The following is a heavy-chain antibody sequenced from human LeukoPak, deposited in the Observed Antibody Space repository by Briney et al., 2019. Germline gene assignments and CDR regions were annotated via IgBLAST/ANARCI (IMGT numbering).Heavy chain of an antibody. CDR3: ARAPEYYYDSSGYYEFDY. V-gene: IGHV3-21*01. J-gene: IGHJ4*02. D-gene: IGHD3-22*01. CDR1: GFTLSSYS. CDR2: ISSSSSYI. Sequence: PGGSLRLSCAASGFTLSSYSMNWVSQAPGKGLEWVSSISSSSSYIYYADSVKGRFTISRDNAKNSLYLQMNSLRAEDTAVYYCARAPEYYYDSSGYYEFDYWGEATLVTVSS.